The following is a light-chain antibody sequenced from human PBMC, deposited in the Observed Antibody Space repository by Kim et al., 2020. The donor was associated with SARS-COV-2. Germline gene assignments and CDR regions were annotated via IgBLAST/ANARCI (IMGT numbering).Light chain of an antibody. Sequence: GRPITISCTGTSSDVGGHNYVSWYQQHPGKAPRLMIYDVSYRPSGVSNRFSGSKSGNTASLTISGLQVEDEADYYCSSYTSTSTVVFGGGTQLTVL. J-gene: IGLJ2*01. CDR2: DVS. V-gene: IGLV2-14*03. CDR3: SSYTSTSTVV. CDR1: SSDVGGHNY.